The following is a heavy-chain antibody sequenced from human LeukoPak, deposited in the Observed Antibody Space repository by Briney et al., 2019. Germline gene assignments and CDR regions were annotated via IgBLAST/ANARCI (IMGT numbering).Heavy chain of an antibody. CDR1: AFTFSDYE. Sequence: PGGSLRLSCAASAFTFSDYEMNWVRQAPGKGLEWLSYISSAGNTIYYADSVKGRFTISRDNAKNSLSLQMNSLRAEDTAVYYCARMYSSSWYFDYWGQGTLVTVSS. J-gene: IGHJ4*02. V-gene: IGHV3-48*03. D-gene: IGHD6-13*01. CDR3: ARMYSSSWYFDY. CDR2: ISSAGNTI.